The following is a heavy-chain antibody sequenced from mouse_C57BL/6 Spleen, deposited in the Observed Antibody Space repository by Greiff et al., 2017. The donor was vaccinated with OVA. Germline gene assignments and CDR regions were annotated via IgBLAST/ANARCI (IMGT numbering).Heavy chain of an antibody. Sequence: QVQLKQPGAELVRPGSSVKLSCKASGYTFTSYWMHWVKQRPIQGLEWIGNIDPSDSETHYNQKFKDKATLTVDKSSGTAYMQLSSLTSEDSAVYYCAREGLTTNFDYWGQGTTLTVSS. CDR2: IDPSDSET. V-gene: IGHV1-52*01. CDR1: GYTFTSYW. J-gene: IGHJ2*01. D-gene: IGHD1-1*01. CDR3: AREGLTTNFDY.